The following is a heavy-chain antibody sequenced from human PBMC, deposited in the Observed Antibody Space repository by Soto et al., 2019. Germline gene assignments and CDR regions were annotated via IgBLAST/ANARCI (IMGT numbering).Heavy chain of an antibody. J-gene: IGHJ6*02. CDR1: GYTLTELS. D-gene: IGHD3-22*01. CDR3: ARTHYYDSSGYLDYYYYGMDV. V-gene: IGHV1-24*01. Sequence: ASVKVSCKVSGYTLTELSMHWVRQAPGKGLEWMGGFDPEDGETIYAQKFQGRVTITEDESTSTAYMELSSLRSEDTAVYYCARTHYYDSSGYLDYYYYGMDVWGQGTTVTVSS. CDR2: FDPEDGET.